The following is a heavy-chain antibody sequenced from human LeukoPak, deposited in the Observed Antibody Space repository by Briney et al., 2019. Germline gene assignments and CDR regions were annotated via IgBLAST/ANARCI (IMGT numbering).Heavy chain of an antibody. D-gene: IGHD3/OR15-3a*01. CDR1: GFSVSNKY. Sequence: GGSLRLSCAASGFSVSNKYINWVRQAPGQGLEWVSVMYSSGYTYVADALKGRFNISRDNSKNMVFLEIDSLRSEDTAVYYCARDVDSGRPKGAFDLWGQGTRVTVSS. J-gene: IGHJ3*01. V-gene: IGHV3-53*01. CDR3: ARDVDSGRPKGAFDL. CDR2: MYSSGYT.